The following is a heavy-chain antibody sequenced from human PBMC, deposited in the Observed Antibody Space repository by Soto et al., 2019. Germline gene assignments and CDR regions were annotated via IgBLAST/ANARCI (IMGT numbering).Heavy chain of an antibody. CDR3: ARGYCSGGSCHTDY. J-gene: IGHJ4*02. CDR2: INWNGGST. Sequence: GGSLRLSCAASGFTFDDYGMSWVRQAPGKGLEWVSGINWNGGSTGYADSVKGRFTISRDNAKNSLYLQMNSLRAGDTALYYCARGYCSGGSCHTDYWGQGTLVTVSS. CDR1: GFTFDDYG. D-gene: IGHD2-15*01. V-gene: IGHV3-20*04.